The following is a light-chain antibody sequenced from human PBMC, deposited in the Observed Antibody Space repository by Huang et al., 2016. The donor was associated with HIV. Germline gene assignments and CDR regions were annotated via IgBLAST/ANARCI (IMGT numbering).Light chain of an antibody. CDR3: QHYDSSSGA. V-gene: IGKV1-5*03. CDR1: QIISSW. Sequence: DIQMTQSPSTLSASVGDRVTITCRASQIISSWVAWYQQKPGKAPKLLIYKASTLETGVPSRFSVSGSGAEFTLTISSLQPEDFATYYCQHYDSSSGAFGQGTKVEIK. J-gene: IGKJ1*01. CDR2: KAS.